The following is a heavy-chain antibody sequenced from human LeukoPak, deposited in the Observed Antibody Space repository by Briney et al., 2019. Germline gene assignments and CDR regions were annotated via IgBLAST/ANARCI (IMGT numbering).Heavy chain of an antibody. CDR3: ARGVGYCSGGSCSRLNYYYYYMDV. CDR2: IYHSGST. J-gene: IGHJ6*03. CDR1: GYSISSGYY. D-gene: IGHD2-15*01. V-gene: IGHV4-38-2*01. Sequence: SETLSLTCAVSGYSISSGYYWGWIRQPPGKGLEWIGSIYHSGSTYYNPSLKSRVTISVGTSKNQFSLKLSSVTAADTAVYYCARGVGYCSGGSCSRLNYYYYYMDVWGKGTTVTVSS.